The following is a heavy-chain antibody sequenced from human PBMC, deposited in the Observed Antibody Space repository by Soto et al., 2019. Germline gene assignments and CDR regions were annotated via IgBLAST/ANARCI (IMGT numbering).Heavy chain of an antibody. CDR3: VKENPVAVAGY. CDR2: ISPSAAAT. J-gene: IGHJ4*02. CDR1: GITFSGYA. V-gene: IGHV3-23*01. Sequence: EEQLLESGGGLVQPGGSLRLSCVASGITFSGYAMSWVRQAPGKGLEWVSAISPSAAATYYADSVKGRFTISRDNSKNTLSLQMDSLRVEDTAVYYCVKENPVAVAGYWGQGTLVTVSS. D-gene: IGHD6-19*01.